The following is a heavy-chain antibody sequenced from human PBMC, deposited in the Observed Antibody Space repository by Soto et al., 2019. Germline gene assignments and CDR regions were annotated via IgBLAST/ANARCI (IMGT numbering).Heavy chain of an antibody. Sequence: SETLSLTCAVSGGSISSSNWWSWVRQPPGKGLEWIGEIYHSGSTNYNPSLKSRVTISVDTSKNQFSLKLRSVTAADTAVYYCVRTNHFDYWGQGSLVTVSS. V-gene: IGHV4-4*02. CDR1: GGSISSSNW. D-gene: IGHD2-8*01. J-gene: IGHJ4*02. CDR2: IYHSGST. CDR3: VRTNHFDY.